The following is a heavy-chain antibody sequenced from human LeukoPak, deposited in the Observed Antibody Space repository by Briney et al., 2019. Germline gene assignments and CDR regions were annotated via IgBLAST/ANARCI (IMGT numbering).Heavy chain of an antibody. J-gene: IGHJ4*02. CDR3: ARDGRAGSLFAY. CDR2: IYYSGST. CDR1: GGSISSSSYY. Sequence: SETLSLTCTVSGGSISSSSYYWGWIRQPPGKGLEWIGSIYYSGSTYYNPSLKSRVTISVDTSKNQFSLKLSSVTAADTAIYYCARDGRAGSLFAYWGQGTLVTVSS. D-gene: IGHD6-19*01. V-gene: IGHV4-39*07.